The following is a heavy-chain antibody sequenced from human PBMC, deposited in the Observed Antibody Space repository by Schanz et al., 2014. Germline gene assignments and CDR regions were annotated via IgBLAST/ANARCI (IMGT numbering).Heavy chain of an antibody. CDR1: GFIFSNYG. V-gene: IGHV3-33*08. Sequence: QARLVESGGGVVKPGRSLRLSCAASGFIFSNYGINWVRQAPGKGLEWVAVIWSDGTNEYYADSVKGRFTISGDSSKYTVYMQMNSLRAEDTAVYYCARVNYCTIARCDRAETEGIYYMAVWGKGTTVTVSS. D-gene: IGHD2-8*01. CDR2: IWSDGTNE. J-gene: IGHJ6*03. CDR3: ARVNYCTIARCDRAETEGIYYMAV.